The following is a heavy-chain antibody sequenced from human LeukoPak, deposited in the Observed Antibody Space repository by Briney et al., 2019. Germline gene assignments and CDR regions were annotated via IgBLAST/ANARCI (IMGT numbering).Heavy chain of an antibody. Sequence: ASVKVSCKASGYTFTSNDINWVRQATGHGLEWMGWMNPNSGNTGYAQKFQGRVAMTRNTSISTAYMELSSLRSEDTAVYYCARGTVCGSGGKCSGSWYYDYWGQGTLVTVSS. CDR1: GYTFTSND. D-gene: IGHD6-13*01. CDR2: MNPNSGNT. J-gene: IGHJ4*02. V-gene: IGHV1-8*01. CDR3: ARGTVCGSGGKCSGSWYYDY.